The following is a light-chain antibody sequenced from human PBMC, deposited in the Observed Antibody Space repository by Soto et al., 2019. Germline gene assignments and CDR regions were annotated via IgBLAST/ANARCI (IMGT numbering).Light chain of an antibody. CDR3: QQYGSSGT. CDR2: GAS. J-gene: IGKJ1*01. CDR1: QSVSNNY. V-gene: IGKV3-20*01. Sequence: IVLTQSPGTLSLSPGERDTLSCRASQSVSNNYLAWYQQKPGQAPRLLIYGASNRATGIPDRFSGSGSGTDFTLTISRLEPEDFAVYYCQQYGSSGTFGQGTKVDI.